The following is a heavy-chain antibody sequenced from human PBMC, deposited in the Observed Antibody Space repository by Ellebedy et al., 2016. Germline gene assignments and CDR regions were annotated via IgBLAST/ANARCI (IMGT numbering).Heavy chain of an antibody. D-gene: IGHD2-8*01. CDR3: ARDFPYCSNGVCYLVDY. CDR1: GFTFSIYS. Sequence: GESLKISCAASGFTFSIYSMNWVRQAPGKGLEWVSSISSGSHYIYYADSVKGRFTISRDNAKNSLYLQINSLRARDKAVYYCARDFPYCSNGVCYLVDYWGQGTLVTVSS. J-gene: IGHJ4*02. CDR2: ISSGSHYI. V-gene: IGHV3-21*01.